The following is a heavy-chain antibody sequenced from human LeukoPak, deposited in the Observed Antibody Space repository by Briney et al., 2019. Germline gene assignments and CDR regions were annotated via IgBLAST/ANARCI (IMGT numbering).Heavy chain of an antibody. D-gene: IGHD3-3*01. CDR2: ISSSGSTI. J-gene: IGHJ4*02. CDR1: GFTFSSYS. Sequence: GGSLRLSCAAYGFTFSSYSMNWVRQAPGKGLEWVSYISSSGSTIYYADSVKGRFTISRDNAKNSLYLQMNSLRAEDTAVYYCARVDGDFGVVDKRYDYWGQGTLVTVSS. CDR3: ARVDGDFGVVDKRYDY. V-gene: IGHV3-48*04.